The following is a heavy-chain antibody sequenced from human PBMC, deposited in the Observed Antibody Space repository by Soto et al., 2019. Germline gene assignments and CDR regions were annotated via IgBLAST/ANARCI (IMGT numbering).Heavy chain of an antibody. CDR1: GYSFTSYW. CDR2: IDPSDSYT. CDR3: ARVYADIVVVPAAIGGMDV. D-gene: IGHD2-2*01. Sequence: PXECMKSSYKGCGYSFTSYWLSWVRQIPGKGLGWMGRIDPSDSYTNYSPSFQGHVTISADKSISTAYLQWSSLKASDTAMYYCARVYADIVVVPAAIGGMDVWGQGTTVTVSS. V-gene: IGHV5-10-1*01. J-gene: IGHJ6*02.